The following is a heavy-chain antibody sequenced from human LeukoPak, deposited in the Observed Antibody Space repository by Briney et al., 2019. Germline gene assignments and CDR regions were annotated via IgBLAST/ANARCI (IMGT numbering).Heavy chain of an antibody. CDR1: GYTFTSYD. J-gene: IGHJ4*02. CDR2: MNPNSGNT. CDR3: ARRNCDFWSGYYTVDY. V-gene: IGHV1-8*01. D-gene: IGHD3-3*01. Sequence: ASVTVSCTASGYTFTSYDINWVRQATGQGLEWMGWMNPNSGNTGYAQKFQGRVTMTRNTSISTAYMELSSLRSEDTAVYYCARRNCDFWSGYYTVDYWGQGTLVTVSS.